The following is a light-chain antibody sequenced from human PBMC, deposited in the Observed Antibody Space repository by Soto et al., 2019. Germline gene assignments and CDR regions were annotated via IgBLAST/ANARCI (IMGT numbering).Light chain of an antibody. CDR1: SSNIGTGYD. CDR3: QSYDSGLSGFVI. Sequence: QSALTQPPSVSGAPGQRITISCSGSSSNIGTGYDVHWYQQLPGTAPKLLIYANTNRPSGVPDRFSGSKSGTSASLAITGLQAEDEADYYCQSYDSGLSGFVIFGGGTKLTVL. J-gene: IGLJ2*01. V-gene: IGLV1-40*01. CDR2: ANT.